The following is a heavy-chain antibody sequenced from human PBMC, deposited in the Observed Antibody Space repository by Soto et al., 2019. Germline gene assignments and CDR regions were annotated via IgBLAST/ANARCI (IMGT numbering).Heavy chain of an antibody. D-gene: IGHD5-12*01. Sequence: QVHLVQSGVEVKTPGASVKVSCQASGYTFFTYDISWVRQAPGQGLEWMGWISTYSGDTKYAQKFQRTVTMTTDPSKTTDYLELRGLRADDTAVYYCARHHGPTTSENWFDPWSQGTLVTDSS. V-gene: IGHV1-18*01. CDR3: ARHHGPTTSENWFDP. CDR1: GYTFFTYD. CDR2: ISTYSGDT. J-gene: IGHJ5*02.